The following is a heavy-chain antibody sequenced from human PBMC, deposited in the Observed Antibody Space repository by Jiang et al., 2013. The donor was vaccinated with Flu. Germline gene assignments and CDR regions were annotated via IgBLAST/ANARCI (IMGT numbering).Heavy chain of an antibody. D-gene: IGHD3-3*01. V-gene: IGHV4-31*02. CDR3: ASYYDFWSGHAEYFQH. Sequence: KSRVTISVDTSKNQFSLKLSSVTAADTAVYYCASYYDFWSGHAEYFQHWGQGTLVTASS. J-gene: IGHJ1*01.